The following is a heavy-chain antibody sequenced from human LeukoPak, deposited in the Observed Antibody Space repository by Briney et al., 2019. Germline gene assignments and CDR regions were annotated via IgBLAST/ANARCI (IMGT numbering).Heavy chain of an antibody. CDR3: ARERRRFGEFYWYFDL. CDR1: GDIVSSNSAA. Sequence: SQTLSLTCAISGDIVSSNSAAWNWIRQSPSRGLEWLGRTYYRSKWYNDYAVSVKSRITINPDTSKNQFSLQLNSVTPEDTAVYYSARERRRFGEFYWYFDLWGRGTLVTVSS. J-gene: IGHJ2*01. D-gene: IGHD3-10*01. CDR2: TYYRSKWYN. V-gene: IGHV6-1*01.